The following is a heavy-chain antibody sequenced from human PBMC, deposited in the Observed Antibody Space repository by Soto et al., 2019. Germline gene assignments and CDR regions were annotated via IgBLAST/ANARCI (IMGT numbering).Heavy chain of an antibody. V-gene: IGHV3-48*03. D-gene: IGHD2-2*01. CDR3: ATYPDIVVVPVDY. J-gene: IGHJ4*02. Sequence: GGSLRLSCAASGFTFSSYEMNWVRQAPGKGLEWVSYISSSGSTIYYADSVKGRFTISRDNAKNSLYLQMNSLRAEDTAVYYCATYPDIVVVPVDYWGQGTLVTVSS. CDR2: ISSSGSTI. CDR1: GFTFSSYE.